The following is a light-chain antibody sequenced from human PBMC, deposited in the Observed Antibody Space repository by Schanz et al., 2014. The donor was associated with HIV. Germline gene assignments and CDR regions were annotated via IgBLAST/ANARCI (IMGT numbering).Light chain of an antibody. Sequence: EIVLTQSPDTLSLSLGERATLSCRASQTVSNGYLAWFQQKPGQAPRLLIYGASSRATGIPDRFSGSGSGTDFTLTINRLEPEDCAVYYCQQYGSSGTFGPGTKVYIK. J-gene: IGKJ3*01. CDR2: GAS. CDR1: QTVSNGY. V-gene: IGKV3-20*01. CDR3: QQYGSSGT.